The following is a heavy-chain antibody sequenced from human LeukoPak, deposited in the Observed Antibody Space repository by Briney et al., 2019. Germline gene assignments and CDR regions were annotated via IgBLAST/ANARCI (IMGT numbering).Heavy chain of an antibody. J-gene: IGHJ4*02. CDR1: GFTFSSYW. D-gene: IGHD1-26*01. CDR3: ATGRIGFDH. V-gene: IGHV3-7*01. Sequence: GASLRLSCAASGFTFSSYWMSWVRQAPGKGLEWVANIRQDGSEKYYVESVKGRFTISRDNAENSLYLQMNSLRAEDTAVYYCATGRIGFDHWGQGTLVTVSS. CDR2: IRQDGSEK.